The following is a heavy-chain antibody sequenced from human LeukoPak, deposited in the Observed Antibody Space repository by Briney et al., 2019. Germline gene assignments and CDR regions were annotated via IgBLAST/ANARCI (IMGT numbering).Heavy chain of an antibody. Sequence: GGSLRLSCAASGFTFSSYGMSWVRQAPGKGLEWVSAISGSGGSTYYADSVKGPFTISRDNSKNTLYLQMNSLRAEDTAVYYCAKARLVTTHFDYWGQGTLVTVSS. J-gene: IGHJ4*02. V-gene: IGHV3-23*01. CDR1: GFTFSSYG. CDR2: ISGSGGST. D-gene: IGHD4-17*01. CDR3: AKARLVTTHFDY.